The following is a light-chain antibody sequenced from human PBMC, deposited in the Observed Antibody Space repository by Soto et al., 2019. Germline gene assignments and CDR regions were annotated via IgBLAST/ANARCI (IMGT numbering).Light chain of an antibody. J-gene: IGKJ3*01. Sequence: EIVMTQSPATLSVSPGERATLSCRASQSVSSNLAWYQQKPGQAPSLLIHGASTRATGVPARFSGSGSGTEFTLTISSLQSEDFAVYYCQQYNNWPGTFGPGTKVDIK. CDR3: QQYNNWPGT. V-gene: IGKV3-15*01. CDR2: GAS. CDR1: QSVSSN.